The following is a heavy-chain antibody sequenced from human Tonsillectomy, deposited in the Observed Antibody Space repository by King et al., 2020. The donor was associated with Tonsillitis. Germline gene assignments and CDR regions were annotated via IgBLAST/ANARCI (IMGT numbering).Heavy chain of an antibody. J-gene: IGHJ4*02. D-gene: IGHD3-9*01. V-gene: IGHV3-15*01. CDR1: AITFSNAY. CDR2: IKSKTDGGTT. Sequence: DVQLVESGGGLVKPGGSLRLSCAASAITFSNAYMSWVRQAPGKGLEWVGRIKSKTDGGTTDYAAPVKGRFTISRDDSKKMLYLQMNSLKTEDTAVYYCTTLLNYDILTGYYFEYWGQGTLVTVSS. CDR3: TTLLNYDILTGYYFEY.